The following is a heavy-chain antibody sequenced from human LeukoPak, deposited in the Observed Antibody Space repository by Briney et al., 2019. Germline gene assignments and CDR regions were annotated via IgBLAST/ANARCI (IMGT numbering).Heavy chain of an antibody. CDR1: GFTFSYYY. CDR2: INSGSTYT. CDR3: ARAGYSSTSRIDS. V-gene: IGHV3-11*06. Sequence: PGGSLRLSCAASGFTFSYYYMSWIRQAPGKGLEWVSYINSGSTYTIYADSVKGRFTISRDNAKKSLFLQMNSLRAEDTAVYYCARAGYSSTSRIDSWGQGTLVTVSS. D-gene: IGHD5-18*01. J-gene: IGHJ4*02.